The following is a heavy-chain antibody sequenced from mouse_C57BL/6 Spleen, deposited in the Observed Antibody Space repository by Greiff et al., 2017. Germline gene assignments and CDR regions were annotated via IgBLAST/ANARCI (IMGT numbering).Heavy chain of an antibody. CDR2: IDPEDGDT. CDR1: GFNIKDYS. CDR3: TTPQYYYGSSYWYFDV. D-gene: IGHD1-1*01. Sequence: EVQLQQSGAELVRPGASVKLSCTASGFNIKDYSMHWVKQRPEQGLEWIGRIDPEDGDTEYAPKFQGKATMTADTSSNTAYLQLSSLTSEDTAVYYCTTPQYYYGSSYWYFDVWGTGTTVTVSS. V-gene: IGHV14-1*01. J-gene: IGHJ1*03.